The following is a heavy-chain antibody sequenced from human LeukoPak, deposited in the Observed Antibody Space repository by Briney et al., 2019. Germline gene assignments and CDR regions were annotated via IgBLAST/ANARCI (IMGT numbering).Heavy chain of an antibody. D-gene: IGHD2/OR15-2a*01. Sequence: GGSLRLSCAASGFTFSSYAMSWVRQAPGKGLEWVSAISGSGGSTYYADSVKGRFTISRDNAKNTLYLQMNSLRAEDTAVYYCARVFRIFNALKYWGQGTLVTASS. V-gene: IGHV3-23*01. CDR1: GFTFSSYA. CDR3: ARVFRIFNALKY. CDR2: ISGSGGST. J-gene: IGHJ4*02.